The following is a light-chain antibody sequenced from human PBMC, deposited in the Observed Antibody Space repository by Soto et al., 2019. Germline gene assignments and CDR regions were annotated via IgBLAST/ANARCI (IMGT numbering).Light chain of an antibody. J-gene: IGKJ4*01. V-gene: IGKV3-15*01. CDR1: QSVNTN. CDR2: GAS. CDR3: QQYYHWPPWLT. Sequence: EIEMTQSPATLSVSPGERATLSCRASQSVNTNLAWYQQKPGQAPRLLIYGASTRAPGIRASCSGSGSGTECTLTVSSLQSEDFAIYYCQQYYHWPPWLTFGGGTKVEVK.